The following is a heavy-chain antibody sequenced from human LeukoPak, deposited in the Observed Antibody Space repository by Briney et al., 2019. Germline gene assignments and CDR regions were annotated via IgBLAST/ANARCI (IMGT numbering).Heavy chain of an antibody. J-gene: IGHJ4*02. CDR3: ARDWATTVTTDFDY. V-gene: IGHV3-48*01. CDR1: GFTFSSYE. CDR2: ISSSSSTI. D-gene: IGHD4-17*01. Sequence: GGSLRLSCAASGFTFSSYEMNWVRQAPGKGLEWVSYISSSSSTIYYADSVKGRFTISRDNAKNSLYLQMNSLRAEDTAVYYCARDWATTVTTDFDYWGQGTLVTVSS.